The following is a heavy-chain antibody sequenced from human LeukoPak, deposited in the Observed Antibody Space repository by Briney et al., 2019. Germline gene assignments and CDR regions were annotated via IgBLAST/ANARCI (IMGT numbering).Heavy chain of an antibody. Sequence: GESLKISCKGSGYSFTSYWIGWVRQMPGKGLEWMGIIYPGDSDTRYSPSFQGQVTISADKSISTAYLQWSSLKASDTAMCYCARLLPYYDFWSGYYKGRGYFDYWGQGTLVTVSS. J-gene: IGHJ4*02. D-gene: IGHD3-3*01. CDR1: GYSFTSYW. CDR2: IYPGDSDT. CDR3: ARLLPYYDFWSGYYKGRGYFDY. V-gene: IGHV5-51*01.